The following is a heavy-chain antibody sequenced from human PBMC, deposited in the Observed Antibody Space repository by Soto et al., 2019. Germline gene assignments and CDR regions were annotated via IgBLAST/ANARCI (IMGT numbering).Heavy chain of an antibody. CDR1: GGTFSSYT. J-gene: IGHJ6*02. CDR2: IIPILGIA. D-gene: IGHD3-3*01. V-gene: IGHV1-69*04. Sequence: GASVKVSCKASGGTFSSYTISWVRQAPGQGLEWMGRIIPILGIANYAQKFQGRVTITADKSTSTAYMELNSLRAEDTAVYYCARDYYDFWSGSPKPYGMDVWGQGTTVTVSS. CDR3: ARDYYDFWSGSPKPYGMDV.